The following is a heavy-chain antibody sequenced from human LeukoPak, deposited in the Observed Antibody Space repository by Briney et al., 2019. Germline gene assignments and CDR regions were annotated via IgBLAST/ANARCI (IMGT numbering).Heavy chain of an antibody. V-gene: IGHV3-7*01. CDR3: ARGRGYCSGGSCYRERTYFDY. Sequence: GGSLRLSCAASGFSFERHWMSWVRQAPGKGLEWVATIRRDGNQIHYLDSVEGRFIISRDNAKNSLYLQMNSLRAEDTAVYYCARGRGYCSGGSCYRERTYFDYWGQGTLVTVSS. CDR1: GFSFERHW. D-gene: IGHD2-15*01. CDR2: IRRDGNQI. J-gene: IGHJ4*02.